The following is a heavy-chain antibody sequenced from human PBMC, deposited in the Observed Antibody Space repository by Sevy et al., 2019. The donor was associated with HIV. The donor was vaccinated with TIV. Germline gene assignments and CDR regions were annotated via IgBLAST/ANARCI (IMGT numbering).Heavy chain of an antibody. CDR3: ARGVGLDR. V-gene: IGHV3-7*01. J-gene: IGHJ5*02. D-gene: IGHD1-26*01. Sequence: GGSLRLSCEASGFTFSPYWMTWVRQAPGKGLGWVANIRPDGSDKYYVDSVKGRFTISRDKAKNSLYLQMNSLRADDTAMYYGARGVGLDRWGQGALVTVSS. CDR2: IRPDGSDK. CDR1: GFTFSPYW.